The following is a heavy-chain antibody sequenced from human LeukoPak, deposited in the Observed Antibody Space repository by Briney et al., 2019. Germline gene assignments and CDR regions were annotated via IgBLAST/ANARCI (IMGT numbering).Heavy chain of an antibody. CDR1: GGSISSSSYY. CDR3: AREGYDSSGPPYYFDY. V-gene: IGHV4-39*07. D-gene: IGHD3-22*01. CDR2: IYYSGST. J-gene: IGHJ4*02. Sequence: SETLSLTCTVSGGSISSSSYYWGWIRQPPGKGLEWIGSIYYSGSTYHNPSLKSRVTISVDTSKNQFSLKLSSVTAADTAVYYCAREGYDSSGPPYYFDYWGQGTLVTVSS.